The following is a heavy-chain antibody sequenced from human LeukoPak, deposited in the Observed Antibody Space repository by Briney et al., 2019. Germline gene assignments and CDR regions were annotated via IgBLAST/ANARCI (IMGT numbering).Heavy chain of an antibody. D-gene: IGHD4-17*01. Sequence: GESLKISCYASGYSFTNYWAAWVRQMPGKGLEWMGIIYPSDSDTRYSPSFQGQVTISADKSISTAYLQWSSLKASDTAIYYCAKGQGYGDHYPIDYWGQGTLVTVSS. CDR3: AKGQGYGDHYPIDY. J-gene: IGHJ4*02. V-gene: IGHV5-51*01. CDR1: GYSFTNYW. CDR2: IYPSDSDT.